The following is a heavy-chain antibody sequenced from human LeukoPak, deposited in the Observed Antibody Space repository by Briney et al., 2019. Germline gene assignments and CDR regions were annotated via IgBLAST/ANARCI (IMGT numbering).Heavy chain of an antibody. J-gene: IGHJ3*01. CDR1: GYSFTNYR. CDR2: IPPGDSDA. CDR3: ARRAVNGIDTFDV. D-gene: IGHD1-20*01. Sequence: GESLKISCKASGYSFTNYRIGWVRQTPGKGLEWMGIIPPGDSDANYSPSFQGQVTISVDKSLTTTYLWWSSLKASDTAMYYCARRAVNGIDTFDVWGQGTMVTVSS. V-gene: IGHV5-51*01.